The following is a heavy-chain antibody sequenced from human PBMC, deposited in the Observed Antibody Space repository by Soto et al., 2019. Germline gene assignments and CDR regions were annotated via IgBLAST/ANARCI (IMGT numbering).Heavy chain of an antibody. V-gene: IGHV3-30*18. J-gene: IGHJ4*02. D-gene: IGHD6-19*01. CDR2: ISYDGSNK. CDR3: ANEAGY. CDR1: GFTFSSYG. Sequence: QVQLVESGGGVVQPGRSLRLSCAASGFTFSSYGMHWVRQAPGKGLEWVAVISYDGSNKYYADSVKGRFTISRDNSKNTLYLHMNSLRAEDTAVYYCANEAGYWGQGTLVTVSS.